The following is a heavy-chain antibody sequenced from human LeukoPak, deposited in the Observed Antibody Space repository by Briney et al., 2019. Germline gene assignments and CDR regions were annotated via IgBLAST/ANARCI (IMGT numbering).Heavy chain of an antibody. CDR1: GYTFTSYA. Sequence: ASVKVSCKASGYTFTSYAMHWVRQAPGQRLEWMGWINAGNGNTKYSQKFQGRVTIARDTSASTAYMELSSLRSEDTAVYYCARGPGLYYYDSSGYYFLDYWGQGTLVTVS. D-gene: IGHD3-22*01. CDR3: ARGPGLYYYDSSGYYFLDY. CDR2: INAGNGNT. V-gene: IGHV1-3*01. J-gene: IGHJ4*02.